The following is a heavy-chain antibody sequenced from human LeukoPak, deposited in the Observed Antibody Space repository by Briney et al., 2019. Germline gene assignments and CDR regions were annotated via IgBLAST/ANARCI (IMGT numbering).Heavy chain of an antibody. J-gene: IGHJ4*02. CDR2: ISAYNGNT. CDR1: GYTFTSYG. D-gene: IGHD1-26*01. V-gene: IGHV1-18*01. CDR3: ARRRDSGSLQHFDY. Sequence: ASVKVSCKASGYTFTSYGISWVRQAPGQGLEWMGWISAYNGNTNYAQKLQGRVTMTTDTYTSTAYMELRSLRSDDTAVYYCARRRDSGSLQHFDYWGQGTLVTVSS.